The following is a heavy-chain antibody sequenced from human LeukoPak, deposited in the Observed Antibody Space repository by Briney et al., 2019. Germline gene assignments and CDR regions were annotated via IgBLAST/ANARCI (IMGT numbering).Heavy chain of an antibody. Sequence: SETLSLTCAVYGGSFSGYYWSWIRQPPGKGLEWIGEINHSGSTNYNPSLKSRVTISVDTSKNQFSLKLSSVTAADTAVYYCARVYDSSGYKPSGYYGMDVWGQGTTVTVSS. D-gene: IGHD3-22*01. CDR1: GGSFSGYY. J-gene: IGHJ6*02. V-gene: IGHV4-34*01. CDR3: ARVYDSSGYKPSGYYGMDV. CDR2: INHSGST.